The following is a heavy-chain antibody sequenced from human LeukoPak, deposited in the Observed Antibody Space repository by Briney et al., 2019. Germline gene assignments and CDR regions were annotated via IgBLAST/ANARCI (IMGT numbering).Heavy chain of an antibody. CDR1: GGSISSSNW. V-gene: IGHV4-4*03. CDR2: INHSGST. J-gene: IGHJ4*02. CDR3: VTYYFDSSGPKKNY. D-gene: IGHD3-22*01. Sequence: SPETLSLTCAVSGGSISSSNWWSWVRQPPGKGLEWIGEINHSGSTNYNPSLKSRVTISVDTSKKQFSLKLSSVTAADTAVYYCVTYYFDSSGPKKNYWGQGTLVTVSS.